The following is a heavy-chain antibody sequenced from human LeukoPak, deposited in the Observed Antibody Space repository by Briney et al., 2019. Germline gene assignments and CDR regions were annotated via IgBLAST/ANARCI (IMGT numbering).Heavy chain of an antibody. CDR1: GFTFSSYG. CDR3: ARRAGAYSHPYDY. CDR2: IRYDGSNK. D-gene: IGHD4/OR15-4a*01. Sequence: GGSLRLSCAAAGFTFSSYGMHWVRQAPGKGLEWVAFIRYDGSNKYYADSVKGRFTISRDNSKNTLYLQMNSLRAEDTAVYYCARRAGAYSHPYDYWGQGTLVTVSS. V-gene: IGHV3-30*02. J-gene: IGHJ4*02.